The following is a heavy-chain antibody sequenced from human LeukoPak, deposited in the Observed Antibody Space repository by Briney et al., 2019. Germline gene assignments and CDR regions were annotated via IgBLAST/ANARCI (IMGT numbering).Heavy chain of an antibody. CDR1: GGSISSGDYY. CDR3: ARDQSGSYSPNFDY. J-gene: IGHJ4*02. CDR2: IYYSGST. V-gene: IGHV4-30-4*01. Sequence: SQTLSLTCTVSGGSISSGDYYWSWIRQPPGKGLEWIGYIYYSGSTYYNPSLKSGVTISVDTSKNQFSLKLSSVTAADTAVYYCARDQSGSYSPNFDYWGQGTLVTVSS. D-gene: IGHD1-26*01.